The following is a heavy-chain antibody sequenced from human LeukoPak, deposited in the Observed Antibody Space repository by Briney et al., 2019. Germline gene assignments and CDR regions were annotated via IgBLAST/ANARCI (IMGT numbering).Heavy chain of an antibody. CDR3: ARFNTAMAANDH. CDR1: GGSFSGYY. D-gene: IGHD5-18*01. V-gene: IGHV4-34*01. Sequence: SETLSLTCAVYGGSFSGYYRSWIRQPPGKGLEWIGEINHSGSTNYNPSLKSRVTISVDTSKNQFSLKLSSVTAADTAVYYCARFNTAMAANDHWGQGTLVTVSS. CDR2: INHSGST. J-gene: IGHJ5*02.